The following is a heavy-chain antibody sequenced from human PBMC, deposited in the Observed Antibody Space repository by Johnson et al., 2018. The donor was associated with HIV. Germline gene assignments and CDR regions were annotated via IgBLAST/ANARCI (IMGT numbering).Heavy chain of an antibody. CDR3: ARVPWSLDAFDI. CDR1: GFTVSSNY. J-gene: IGHJ3*02. CDR2: VYNSGPT. D-gene: IGHD2-15*01. V-gene: IGHV3-66*03. Sequence: VLLVESGGGLIQPGGSLRLSCAGSGFTVSSNYMSWVRQASGQGLEWVSVVYNSGPTYYGDSVKGRFTISRDNSKNTLYLQMNSLRAEDTAVYYCARVPWSLDAFDIWGQGTMVTVSS.